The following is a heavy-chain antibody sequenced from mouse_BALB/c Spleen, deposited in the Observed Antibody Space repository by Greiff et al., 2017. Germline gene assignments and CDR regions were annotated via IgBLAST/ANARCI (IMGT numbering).Heavy chain of an antibody. CDR1: GYAFSSSW. CDR3: ARSGYHYAMDY. J-gene: IGHJ4*01. D-gene: IGHD4-1*01. Sequence: QVQLQQSGPELVKPGASVKISCKASGYAFSSSWMNWVKQRPGQGLEWIGRIYPGDGDTNYNGKFKGKATLTADKSSSTAYMQLSSLTSVDSAVYFCARSGYHYAMDYWGQGTSVTVSS. CDR2: IYPGDGDT. V-gene: IGHV1-82*01.